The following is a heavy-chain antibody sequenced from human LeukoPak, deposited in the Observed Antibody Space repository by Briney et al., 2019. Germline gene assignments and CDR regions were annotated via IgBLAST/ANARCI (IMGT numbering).Heavy chain of an antibody. D-gene: IGHD5-24*01. J-gene: IGHJ4*02. V-gene: IGHV4-59*01. CDR3: ARIGRDGYNLGY. CDR2: IYYSGST. CDR1: GGSINNYY. Sequence: PSETLSLTCTVSGGSINNYYWSWIRQPPGKGLEWIGYIYYSGSTNYNPSLKSRVTISVDTSKNQFSLKLSSVTAADTAVYYCARIGRDGYNLGYWGQGTLVTVSS.